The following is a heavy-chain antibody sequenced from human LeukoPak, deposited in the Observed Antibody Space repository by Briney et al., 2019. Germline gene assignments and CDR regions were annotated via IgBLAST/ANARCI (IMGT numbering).Heavy chain of an antibody. Sequence: PGGSLRLSCAASGFTFSTYWMHWVRQAPGKGLAWVSLISSDGSSTTYADSVKGRFTISRDNAMNTLYLQMTSLRAEDTAVYYCAGGRHGYYFDYWGQGTLVTVSS. CDR2: ISSDGSST. CDR3: AGGRHGYYFDY. D-gene: IGHD5-24*01. V-gene: IGHV3-74*01. CDR1: GFTFSTYW. J-gene: IGHJ4*02.